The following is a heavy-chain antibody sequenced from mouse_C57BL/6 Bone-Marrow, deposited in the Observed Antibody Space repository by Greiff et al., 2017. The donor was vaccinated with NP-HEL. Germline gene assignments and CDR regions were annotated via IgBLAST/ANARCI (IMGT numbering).Heavy chain of an antibody. J-gene: IGHJ4*01. Sequence: EVQVVESGGGLVQPGGSLKLSCAASGFTFSDYYMYWVRQTPEERLEWVAYISNGGGSTYYPDTVKGRFTISRDNAKNTLYLQMSRLKSEDTAMYYCARQSSSDRDAMDYWGQGTSVTVSS. V-gene: IGHV5-12*01. CDR3: ARQSSSDRDAMDY. D-gene: IGHD1-1*01. CDR2: ISNGGGST. CDR1: GFTFSDYY.